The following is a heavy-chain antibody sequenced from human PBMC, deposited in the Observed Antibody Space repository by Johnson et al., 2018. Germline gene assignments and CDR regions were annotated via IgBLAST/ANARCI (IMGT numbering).Heavy chain of an antibody. J-gene: IGHJ3*02. V-gene: IGHV3-53*01. CDR1: GFTVSSNX. CDR3: AREMEMADRHAFDI. Sequence: SLRLSCAASGFTVSSNXMSWVRQAPGKGLEWVSVIYSGGSTYYADSVKGRFTISRDNSKNTLYLQMNSLRAEDTAVYYCAREMEMADRHAFDIWGQGTMVTVSS. CDR2: IYSGGST. D-gene: IGHD5-24*01.